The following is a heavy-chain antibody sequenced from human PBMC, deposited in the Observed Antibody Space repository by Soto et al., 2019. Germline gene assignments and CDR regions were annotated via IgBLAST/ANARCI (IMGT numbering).Heavy chain of an antibody. CDR2: IFWNDDK. V-gene: IGHV2-5*01. D-gene: IGHD6-25*01. CDR1: GFSLSARGVG. Sequence: QITLKASGTTLVQPTQTLTLTCTFSGFSLSARGVGVAWIRQPPGKALEWLALIFWNDDKLYTSSLRNRLTTNKDTSKKHVLLILTHVDPGDGATYCCSHRVLGRAAPRIETWGPGTLVTVSS. CDR3: SHRVLGRAAPRIET. J-gene: IGHJ5*02.